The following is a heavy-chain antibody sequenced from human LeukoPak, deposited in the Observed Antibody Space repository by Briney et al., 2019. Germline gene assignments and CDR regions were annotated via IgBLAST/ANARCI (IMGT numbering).Heavy chain of an antibody. CDR1: GFTFTIYY. CDR2: INPSGDST. Sequence: ASVKVSCKASGFTFTIYYIHWVRQAPGHGLEWMGIINPSGDSTTYAQRFQARVTMTRDTSTSTVYMELSSLRSEDTAVYYCARDSRADYYDSSGYYSFDYWGQGTLVTVSS. D-gene: IGHD3-22*01. J-gene: IGHJ4*02. V-gene: IGHV1-46*01. CDR3: ARDSRADYYDSSGYYSFDY.